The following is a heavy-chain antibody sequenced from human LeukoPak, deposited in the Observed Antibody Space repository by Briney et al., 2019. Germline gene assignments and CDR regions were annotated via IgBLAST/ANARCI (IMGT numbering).Heavy chain of an antibody. CDR2: IKQDGSET. D-gene: IGHD1-26*01. V-gene: IGHV3-7*01. CDR1: GFTFSSYA. Sequence: PGGSLRLSCAASGFTFSSYAMSWVRQAPGKGLEWVANIKQDGSETYYVDSVKGRFTISRDNAKNSLYLQMNSLRAEDTAVYYCARHTGTYFNYWGQGTLDTVSS. J-gene: IGHJ4*02. CDR3: ARHTGTYFNY.